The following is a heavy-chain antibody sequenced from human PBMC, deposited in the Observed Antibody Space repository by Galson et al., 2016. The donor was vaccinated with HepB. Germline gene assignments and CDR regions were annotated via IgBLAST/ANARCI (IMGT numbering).Heavy chain of an antibody. Sequence: SLRLSCAASGFTFSNYWMHWVRQAPGKGLVWVSRINSDGSSISYGDSVKGRFTISRDNAKNTLYMQMNSLRVEDTAVYFCAREPYSSSWFDYWGQGTLVTVSS. CDR2: INSDGSSI. D-gene: IGHD6-13*01. CDR3: AREPYSSSWFDY. CDR1: GFTFSNYW. J-gene: IGHJ5*01. V-gene: IGHV3-74*01.